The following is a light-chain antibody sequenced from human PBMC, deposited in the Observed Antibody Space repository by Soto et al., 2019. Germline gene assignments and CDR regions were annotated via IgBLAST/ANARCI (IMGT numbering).Light chain of an antibody. V-gene: IGKV3-11*02. CDR1: QRVIRY. CDR2: DQX. J-gene: IGKJ5*01. CDR3: QQRSKWPPSP. Sequence: TQSPAPLSWSPGARPTVSCSVXQRVIRYLAWYLQKPGHAPRIXIXDQXTRANGIPARFSGSGSGRDFTLTISSLEPEAFAVYYCQQRSKWPPSPVGQGTRLEIK.